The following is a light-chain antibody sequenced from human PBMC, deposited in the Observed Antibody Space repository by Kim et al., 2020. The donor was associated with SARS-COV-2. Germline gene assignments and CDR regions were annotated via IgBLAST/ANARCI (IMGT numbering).Light chain of an antibody. CDR3: QVWDSSTVV. CDR1: NIGSKN. J-gene: IGLJ2*01. V-gene: IGLV3-9*01. Sequence: VRLGQTARITGGRNNIGSKNVHWYQKKPGQALVLVIYRDSNRPSGIPERCSGSNSGNTATLTISRAQVRDETDYYCQVWDSSTVVFGGGTQLTVL. CDR2: RDS.